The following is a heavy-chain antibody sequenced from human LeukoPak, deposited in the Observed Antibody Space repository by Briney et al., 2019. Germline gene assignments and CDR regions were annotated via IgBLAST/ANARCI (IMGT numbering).Heavy chain of an antibody. CDR2: INPNSGGT. CDR3: ARVWYYDFWSGYSPENAFDI. J-gene: IGHJ3*02. Sequence: ASVTVSCKASGYTFTGYYMHWVRQAPGQGLEWMGWINPNSGGTNYAQKFQGRVTMTRDTSISTAYMELSRLRSDDTAVYYCARVWYYDFWSGYSPENAFDIWGQGTMVTVSS. V-gene: IGHV1-2*02. D-gene: IGHD3-3*01. CDR1: GYTFTGYY.